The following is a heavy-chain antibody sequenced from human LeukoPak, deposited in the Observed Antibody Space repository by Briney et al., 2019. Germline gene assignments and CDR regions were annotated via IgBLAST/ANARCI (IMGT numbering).Heavy chain of an antibody. CDR3: ARDGWELLQPPSASFDY. V-gene: IGHV1-18*01. CDR1: GYTFTSYG. D-gene: IGHD1-26*01. J-gene: IGHJ4*02. Sequence: GASVKVSCKASGYTFTSYGISWVRQAPGQGLEWMGWISAYNGNTNYAQKLQGRVTMTTDTSTSAAYMELRSLRSDDTAVYYCARDGWELLQPPSASFDYWGQGTLVTVSS. CDR2: ISAYNGNT.